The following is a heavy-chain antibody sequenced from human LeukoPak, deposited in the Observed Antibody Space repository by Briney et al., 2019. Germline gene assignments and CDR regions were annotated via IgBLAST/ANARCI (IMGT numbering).Heavy chain of an antibody. Sequence: SETLSLTCTVSGGSISSSSYYWGWIRQPPGKGLEWIGSIYYSGSTYYNPSLKSRVTISVDTSKNQFSLKLSSVTAADTAVYYCARDGIAAAGNGGVYWGQGTLVTVPS. CDR1: GGSISSSSYY. CDR2: IYYSGST. CDR3: ARDGIAAAGNGGVY. J-gene: IGHJ4*02. D-gene: IGHD6-13*01. V-gene: IGHV4-39*07.